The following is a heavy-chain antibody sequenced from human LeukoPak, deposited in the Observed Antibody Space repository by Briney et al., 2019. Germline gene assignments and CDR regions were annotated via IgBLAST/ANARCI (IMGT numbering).Heavy chain of an antibody. CDR1: GFTFSSYA. Sequence: PGGSLRLSCAASGFTFSSYAMNWVRQAPGKGLEWVSSISGSGGSTYYADSVKGRFTISRDNSKNTLYLQMNSLRAEDTAVYYCATPGSGSHPRWGQGTLVTVSS. J-gene: IGHJ4*02. CDR2: ISGSGGST. V-gene: IGHV3-23*01. D-gene: IGHD3-10*01. CDR3: ATPGSGSHPR.